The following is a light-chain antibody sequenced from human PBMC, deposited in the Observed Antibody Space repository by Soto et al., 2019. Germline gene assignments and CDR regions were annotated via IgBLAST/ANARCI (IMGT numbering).Light chain of an antibody. CDR3: QSYDSSLSGYV. J-gene: IGLJ1*01. Sequence: QSALTQPPSVSGSPGQSVTISCTGTSTDFVSYNRVSWYQQLPGTAPKLLIYGNSNRPSGVPDRFSGSKSGTSASLAITGLQAEDEADYYCQSYDSSLSGYVFGTGTKVTVL. CDR2: GNS. V-gene: IGLV1-40*01. CDR1: STDFVSYNR.